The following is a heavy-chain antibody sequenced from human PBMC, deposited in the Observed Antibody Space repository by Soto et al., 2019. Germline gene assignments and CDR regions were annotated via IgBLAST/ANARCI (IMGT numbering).Heavy chain of an antibody. D-gene: IGHD3-16*01. CDR3: TRDLFSYDYSGILWFDP. V-gene: IGHV3-73*02. CDR1: GFAFRGPA. Sequence: EVQLVESGGGLFQPGGPRKLSVAASGFAFRGPASYWVRQPSGKVPEWVGRIRSKGHNNATEYAASVKGRFTISRDDSKNTAYLQMNSLQTEDTAVYYCTRDLFSYDYSGILWFDPWGQGTLVTVSS. J-gene: IGHJ5*02. CDR2: IRSKGHNNAT.